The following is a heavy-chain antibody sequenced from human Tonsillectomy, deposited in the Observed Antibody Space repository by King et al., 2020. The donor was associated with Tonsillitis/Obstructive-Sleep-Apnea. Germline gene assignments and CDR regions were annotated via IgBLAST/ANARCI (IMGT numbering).Heavy chain of an antibody. CDR1: GFTFSNAW. CDR3: TTGIEYIKGWFPEADAFDI. D-gene: IGHD6-19*01. Sequence: VQLVESGGGLVKPGGSLRLSCAASGFTFSNAWMIWVRQAPGRGLEWVGRMKSKIDGGKTDYAAPVKGRFTISSDDSKNTLYLQMNSLKIEDIGLYYCTTGIEYIKGWFPEADAFDIWGQGTMVTVSS. CDR2: MKSKIDGGKT. V-gene: IGHV3-15*01. J-gene: IGHJ3*02.